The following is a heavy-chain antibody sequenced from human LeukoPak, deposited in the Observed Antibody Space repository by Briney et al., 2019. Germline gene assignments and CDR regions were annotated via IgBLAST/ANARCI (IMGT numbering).Heavy chain of an antibody. J-gene: IGHJ4*02. CDR3: ARALGNYYDSSGYLDY. D-gene: IGHD3-22*01. Sequence: SETLSLTCAVYGGPFSVYYWSWIRQPPGKGLEWIGEINHSGTTNYNPSLKSRVTISVDTSKNQFSLKLSSVTAADTAVYYCARALGNYYDSSGYLDYWGQGTLVTVSS. CDR2: INHSGTT. V-gene: IGHV4-34*09. CDR1: GGPFSVYY.